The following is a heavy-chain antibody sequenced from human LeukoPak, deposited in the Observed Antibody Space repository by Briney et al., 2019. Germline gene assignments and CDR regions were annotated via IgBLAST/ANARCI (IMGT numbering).Heavy chain of an antibody. J-gene: IGHJ4*02. V-gene: IGHV3-23*01. Sequence: GGSLRLSCAASGFTFSSYAMRWARQAPGKGLEWVSSISGSGGSTYYADSVKGRFTISRDNSKNTLYMQMNSLRAEDTAVYYCARHQGPGYDSSGYYSSFDCWGQGTLVTVSS. CDR3: ARHQGPGYDSSGYYSSFDC. D-gene: IGHD3-22*01. CDR2: ISGSGGST. CDR1: GFTFSSYA.